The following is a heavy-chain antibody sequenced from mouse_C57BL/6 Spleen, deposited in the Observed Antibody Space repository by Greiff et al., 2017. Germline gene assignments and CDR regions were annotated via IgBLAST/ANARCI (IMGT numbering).Heavy chain of an antibody. CDR2: INPYNGDT. J-gene: IGHJ2*01. D-gene: IGHD1-1*01. Sequence: EVQLQQSGPELVKPGDSVKISCKASGYSFTGYFMNWVMQSHGKSLEWIGRINPYNGDTFYNQKFKGKATLTVDKSSSTAHMELRSLTSEDSAVYYCAVYYYGSSYYFDYWGQGTTLTVAS. V-gene: IGHV1-20*01. CDR3: AVYYYGSSYYFDY. CDR1: GYSFTGYF.